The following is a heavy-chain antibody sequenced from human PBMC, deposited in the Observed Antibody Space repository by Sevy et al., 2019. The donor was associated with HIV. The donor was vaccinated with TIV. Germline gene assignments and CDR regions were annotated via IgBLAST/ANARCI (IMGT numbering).Heavy chain of an antibody. CDR1: GFTFSSYA. CDR2: ISYDGSNK. D-gene: IGHD3-9*01. V-gene: IGHV3-30-3*01. CDR3: ASHGRYDDILTGYYSSYYYYGMDV. J-gene: IGHJ6*02. Sequence: GGSLRLSCAASGFTFSSYAMHWVRQAPSKGLEWVAVISYDGSNKYYADSVKGRFTISRDNSKNTLYLQMNSLRAEDTAVYYCASHGRYDDILTGYYSSYYYYGMDVWGQGTTVTVSS.